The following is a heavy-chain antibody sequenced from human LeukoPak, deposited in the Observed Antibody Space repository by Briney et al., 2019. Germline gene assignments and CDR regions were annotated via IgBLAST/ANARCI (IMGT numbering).Heavy chain of an antibody. CDR2: ISGSGGST. D-gene: IGHD2-15*01. CDR3: AKSGGSCSGGSCYYYYFYMDV. V-gene: IGHV3-23*01. J-gene: IGHJ6*03. CDR1: GFTFSSYA. Sequence: GGSLRLSCAASGFTFSSYASSWVRRAPGKGLEWVSTISGSGGSTYYADSVKGRFTISRDNSKNTLYLQMNSLRAEDTAVYYCAKSGGSCSGGSCYYYYFYMDVWGKGTTVTVSS.